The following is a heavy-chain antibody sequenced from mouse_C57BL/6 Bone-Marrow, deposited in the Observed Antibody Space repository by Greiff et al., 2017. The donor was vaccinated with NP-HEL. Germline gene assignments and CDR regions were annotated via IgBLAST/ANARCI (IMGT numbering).Heavy chain of an antibody. CDR1: GFSLSTFGMG. CDR2: IWWDDDK. J-gene: IGHJ4*01. D-gene: IGHD1-1*01. CDR3: ARSYYYGSSHYAMDY. V-gene: IGHV8-8*01. Sequence: QVQLKESGPGILQPSQTLSLTCSFSGFSLSTFGMGVGWIRQPSGKGLEWLAHIWWDDDKYYNPALKSRLTISKDTSKNQVFLKIANVDTADTATYYCARSYYYGSSHYAMDYWGQGTSVTVSS.